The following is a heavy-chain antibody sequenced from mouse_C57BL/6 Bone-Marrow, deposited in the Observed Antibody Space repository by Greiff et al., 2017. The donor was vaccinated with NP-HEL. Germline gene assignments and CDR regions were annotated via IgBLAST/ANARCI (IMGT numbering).Heavy chain of an antibody. CDR1: GYTFTSYW. Sequence: QVQLKQPGAELVMPGASVKLSCKASGYTFTSYWMHWVKQRPGQGLEWIGEIDPSDSYTNYNQKFKGKSTLTVDKSSSTAYMQLSSLTSEDSAVYYCARGDYYGSSPYWGQGTTLTVSS. D-gene: IGHD1-1*01. V-gene: IGHV1-69*01. CDR3: ARGDYYGSSPY. CDR2: IDPSDSYT. J-gene: IGHJ2*01.